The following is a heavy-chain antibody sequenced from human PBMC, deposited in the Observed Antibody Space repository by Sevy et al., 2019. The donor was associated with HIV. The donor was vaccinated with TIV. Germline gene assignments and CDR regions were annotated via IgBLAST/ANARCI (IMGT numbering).Heavy chain of an antibody. CDR1: GYTFTGYY. CDR3: AVGYCSGGSCSFDY. J-gene: IGHJ4*02. V-gene: IGHV1-2*06. D-gene: IGHD2-15*01. Sequence: ASVKVSCKASGYTFTGYYMHWVRQAPGQGLEWMGRINPNSGGTNYAQKFQGRVTMTRDTSISTAYMEPSRLRSDDTAVYYCAVGYCSGGSCSFDYWGQGTLVTVSS. CDR2: INPNSGGT.